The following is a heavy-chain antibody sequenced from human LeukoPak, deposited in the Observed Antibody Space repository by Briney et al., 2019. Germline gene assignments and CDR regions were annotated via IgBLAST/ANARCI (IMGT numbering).Heavy chain of an antibody. J-gene: IGHJ4*02. Sequence: GGSLRLSCAASGFTFSSSGMHWVRQAPGKGLEWVTFIWFDGTDQYNADSVKGRFTISRDNSKNTVYLQMNSLRPDDTAVYFCVKGFQYYFDYWGQGVLVTVSS. CDR3: VKGFQYYFDY. D-gene: IGHD2/OR15-2a*01. CDR1: GFTFSSSG. CDR2: IWFDGTDQ. V-gene: IGHV3-30*02.